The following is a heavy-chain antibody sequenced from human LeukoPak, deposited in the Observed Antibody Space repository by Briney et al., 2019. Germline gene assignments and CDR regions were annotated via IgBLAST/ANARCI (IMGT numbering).Heavy chain of an antibody. V-gene: IGHV3-7*01. CDR1: AFSLNAYN. D-gene: IGHD5-24*01. CDR3: ARETPRRGETRDGYR. CDR2: IKEDGSET. Sequence: GGSLRLSCAASAFSLNAYNMNWVRQAPGKGLECLANIKEDGSETYYADSVKGRFTISRDNPKNLLFLQINSLRVEDTAVYYCARETPRRGETRDGYRWGQGTLVTVSS. J-gene: IGHJ4*02.